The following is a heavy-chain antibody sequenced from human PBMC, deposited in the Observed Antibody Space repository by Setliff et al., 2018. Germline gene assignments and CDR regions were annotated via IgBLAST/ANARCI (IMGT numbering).Heavy chain of an antibody. J-gene: IGHJ4*02. CDR3: ARAPYYYDSSGYNDN. Sequence: ASVKVSCKASGYTFTSYAMHWVRQAPGQRLEWMGWINAGNGNTKYSQKFQGRVTITRDTSASTAYMELSSLRSDDTAVYYCARAPYYYDSSGYNDNWGQGTLVTVSS. D-gene: IGHD3-22*01. CDR1: GYTFTSYA. CDR2: INAGNGNT. V-gene: IGHV1-3*01.